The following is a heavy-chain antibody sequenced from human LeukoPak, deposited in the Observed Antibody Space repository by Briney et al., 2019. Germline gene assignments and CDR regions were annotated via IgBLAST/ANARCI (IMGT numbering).Heavy chain of an antibody. CDR2: ISGSGGST. Sequence: GGSLRLSCAASGFTFSSYAMSWVRQAPGKGLEWVSGISGSGGSTYYADSVKGRFTISRDNSKKTLYMQMNSLRAEDTAVYYCAKDRHAPGRYCSSTTCFPFDSWGQGTLVTVSS. CDR3: AKDRHAPGRYCSSTTCFPFDS. V-gene: IGHV3-23*01. CDR1: GFTFSSYA. D-gene: IGHD2-2*01. J-gene: IGHJ5*01.